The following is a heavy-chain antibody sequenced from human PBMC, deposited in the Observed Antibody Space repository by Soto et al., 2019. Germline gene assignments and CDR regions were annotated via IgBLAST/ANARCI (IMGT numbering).Heavy chain of an antibody. CDR3: ARVMCGDCSTYYYYSMDV. CDR1: GFTFGTYT. J-gene: IGHJ6*02. CDR2: IGTTSSYI. Sequence: ESGGGLVKPGGSLRLSCAASGFTFGTYTMNWVRQAPGKGLEWVSSIGTTSSYIYYADSVRGRFTISRDNARDSLYLQMSSLRAEDTAVYYCARVMCGDCSTYYYYSMDVRGQGTTVTVSS. D-gene: IGHD2-21*02. V-gene: IGHV3-21*01.